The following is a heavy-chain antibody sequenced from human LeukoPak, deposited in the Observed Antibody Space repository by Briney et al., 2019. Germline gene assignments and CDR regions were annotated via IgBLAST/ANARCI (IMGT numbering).Heavy chain of an antibody. Sequence: ASVKVSCKASGYTFTSYGISWVRQAPGQGLEWMGWISAYNDNTNYAQKLQGRVTMTTDTSTSAAYMELRSLRSDDTAVYYCARDLGYGSGSYYGGGDYWGQGTLVTVSS. CDR2: ISAYNDNT. CDR1: GYTFTSYG. V-gene: IGHV1-18*04. D-gene: IGHD3-10*01. CDR3: ARDLGYGSGSYYGGGDY. J-gene: IGHJ4*02.